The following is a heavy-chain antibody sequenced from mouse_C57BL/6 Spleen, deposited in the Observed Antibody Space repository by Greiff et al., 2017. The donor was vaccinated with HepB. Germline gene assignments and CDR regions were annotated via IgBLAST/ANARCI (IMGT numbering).Heavy chain of an antibody. V-gene: IGHV1-80*01. CDR1: GYAFSSYW. D-gene: IGHD1-1*01. Sequence: VQLQQSGAELVKPGASVKISCKASGYAFSSYWMNWVKQRPGKGLEWIGQIYPGDGDTNYNGKFKGKATLTADKSSSTAYMQLSSLTSEDSAVYFCARGFYYYGSSYYAMDYWGQGTSVTVSS. CDR3: ARGFYYYGSSYYAMDY. CDR2: IYPGDGDT. J-gene: IGHJ4*01.